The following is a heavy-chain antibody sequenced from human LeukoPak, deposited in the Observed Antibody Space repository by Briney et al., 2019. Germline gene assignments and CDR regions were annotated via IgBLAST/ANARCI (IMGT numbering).Heavy chain of an antibody. J-gene: IGHJ4*02. CDR3: ARHRCCSSTSGFDY. D-gene: IGHD2-2*01. V-gene: IGHV4-59*08. Sequence: SETLSLTCTVSGGSISSYYWSWIRQPPGKGLEWIGYIYYSGSTNYNPSLKSQVTISVDTSKNQFSLKLSSVTAADTAVYYCARHRCCSSTSGFDYWGQGTLVTVSS. CDR2: IYYSGST. CDR1: GGSISSYY.